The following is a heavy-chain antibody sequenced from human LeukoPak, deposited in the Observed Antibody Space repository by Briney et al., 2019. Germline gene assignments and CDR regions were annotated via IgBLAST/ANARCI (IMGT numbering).Heavy chain of an antibody. J-gene: IGHJ4*02. CDR2: IKSKADGGTT. CDR1: GFTFDNAW. V-gene: IGHV3-15*01. CDR3: TTDPHYCDGSGYFFPPLS. D-gene: IGHD3-22*01. Sequence: GGSLRLSCAASGFTFDNAWMSWVRQAPGKGLEWVGRIKSKADGGTTDYAAPVKGRFTISRDDSKNTLYLQMNSLKTEDTAVYYCTTDPHYCDGSGYFFPPLSWGQGTLVTVSS.